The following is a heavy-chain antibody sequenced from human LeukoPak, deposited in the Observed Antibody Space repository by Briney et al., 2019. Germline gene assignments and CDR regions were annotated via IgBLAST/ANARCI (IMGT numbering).Heavy chain of an antibody. CDR1: GFTFSGSA. CDR2: IRSKANSYAT. D-gene: IGHD3-22*01. J-gene: IGHJ6*02. CDR3: TRHAVYYYDSSGYRDYYYGMDV. V-gene: IGHV3-73*01. Sequence: GGSLRLSCAASGFTFSGSAMHWVRQASGKGLEWVGRIRSKANSYATAYAASVKGRFTISRDDSKNTAYLQMNSLKTEDTAVYYCTRHAVYYYDSSGYRDYYYGMDVWGQGTTVTVSS.